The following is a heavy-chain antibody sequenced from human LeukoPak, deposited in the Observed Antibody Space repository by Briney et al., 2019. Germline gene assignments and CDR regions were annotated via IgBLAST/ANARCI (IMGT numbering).Heavy chain of an antibody. V-gene: IGHV1-69*06. Sequence: GASVKVSCKASGGTFSSYAISWVRQAPGQGLEWMGGIIPIFGTANYAQKFRGRVTITADKSTSTAYMELSSLRSEDAAVYYCAKRPGYYYDSSGYYGDDAFDIWGQGTMVTVSS. CDR3: AKRPGYYYDSSGYYGDDAFDI. CDR2: IIPIFGTA. CDR1: GGTFSSYA. J-gene: IGHJ3*02. D-gene: IGHD3-22*01.